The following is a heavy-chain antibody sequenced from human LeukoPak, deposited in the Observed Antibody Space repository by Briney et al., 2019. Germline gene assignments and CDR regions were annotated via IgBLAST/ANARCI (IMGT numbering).Heavy chain of an antibody. CDR2: IYYSGST. CDR3: ARHFHYSNYGMDV. J-gene: IGHJ6*02. V-gene: IGHV4-59*08. Sequence: PSETLSLTCAVYGGSFSGYYWSWIRQPPGKGLEWIGYIYYSGSTNYNPSLKSRVTISVDTSKNQFSLKLSSVTAADTAVYYCARHFHYSNYGMDVWGQGTTVTVSS. D-gene: IGHD4-11*01. CDR1: GGSFSGYY.